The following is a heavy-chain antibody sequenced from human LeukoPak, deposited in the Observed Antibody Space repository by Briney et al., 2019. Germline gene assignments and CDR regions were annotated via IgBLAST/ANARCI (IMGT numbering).Heavy chain of an antibody. CDR2: ISGSGGST. Sequence: TGGSLRLSCAASGFTVSNNYMSWVRQAPGKGLEWVSAISGSGGSTYYADSVKGRFTISRDNSKNTLYLQMNSLRAEDTAVYYCAKCGGSSWYWFDPWGQGTLVTVSS. CDR1: GFTVSNNY. J-gene: IGHJ5*02. V-gene: IGHV3-23*01. CDR3: AKCGGSSWYWFDP. D-gene: IGHD6-13*01.